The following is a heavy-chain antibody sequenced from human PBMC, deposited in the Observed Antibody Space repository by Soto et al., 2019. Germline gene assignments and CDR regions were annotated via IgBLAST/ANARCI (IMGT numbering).Heavy chain of an antibody. J-gene: IGHJ3*02. CDR1: GYTFASYV. Sequence: GASVKVCCKASGYTFASYVINWVRQATGQGLEWMGWMNPNSGNTGYAQKFQGRVTMTRDTXXXXXXXXXXXXXSEGTAVYYCARDIVVVPAAPNDAFDIWDQGTMVNVSS. CDR3: ARDIVVVPAAPNDAFDI. V-gene: IGHV1-8*01. D-gene: IGHD2-2*01. CDR2: MNPNSGNT.